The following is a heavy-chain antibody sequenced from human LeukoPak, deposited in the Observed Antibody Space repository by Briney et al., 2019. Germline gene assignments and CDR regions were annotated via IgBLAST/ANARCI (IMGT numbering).Heavy chain of an antibody. Sequence: PPETLSLTCAVYGGSFSGYYWSWIRQPPGKGLEWIGEINHSGSTNYNPSLKSRVTISVDTSKNQFSLKLSSVTAADTAVYYCARLIYCSSTSCAAFDIWGQGTMVTVSS. CDR3: ARLIYCSSTSCAAFDI. D-gene: IGHD2-2*01. V-gene: IGHV4-34*01. J-gene: IGHJ3*02. CDR1: GGSFSGYY. CDR2: INHSGST.